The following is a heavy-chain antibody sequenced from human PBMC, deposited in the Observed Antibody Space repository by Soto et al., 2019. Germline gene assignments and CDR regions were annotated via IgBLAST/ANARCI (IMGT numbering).Heavy chain of an antibody. J-gene: IGHJ4*02. CDR3: ARDGYGDSSRFDY. CDR1: GGTISIYA. Sequence: PVKVSCKASGGTISIYAISWVRQAPGQGLEWMGGIIPIFGTANYAQKFQGRVTITADESTSTAYMELSSLRSEDTAVYYCARDGYGDSSRFDYWGQGTQVTVSS. V-gene: IGHV1-69*13. D-gene: IGHD4-17*01. CDR2: IIPIFGTA.